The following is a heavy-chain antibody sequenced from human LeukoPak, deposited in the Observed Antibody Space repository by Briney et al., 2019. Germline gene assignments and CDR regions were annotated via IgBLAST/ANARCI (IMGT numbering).Heavy chain of an antibody. D-gene: IGHD6-25*01. Sequence: PSETLSLTCAIYGWSFSHYYWSWIRQPPGKGLEWVGEIHPSGSTSFNPSLESRVSTSKNTYKNHFPLKLTSVTAADTAVYYCSGGSDESKTGDYWGQGTLVTVSS. J-gene: IGHJ4*02. CDR1: GWSFSHYY. CDR2: IHPSGST. V-gene: IGHV4-34*01. CDR3: SGGSDESKTGDY.